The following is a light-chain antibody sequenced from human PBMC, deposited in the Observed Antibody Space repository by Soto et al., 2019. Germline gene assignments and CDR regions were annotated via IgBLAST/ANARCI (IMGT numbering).Light chain of an antibody. CDR2: DAS. V-gene: IGKV3-11*01. J-gene: IGKJ3*01. CDR3: QQRTLGPRMFT. CDR1: QSVSSN. Sequence: EIVLTQSPATLSLSPGERATLSCRTSQSVSSNLAWYRQKPGQAPRLLIYDASQRATGTPARFSGSGSGTDFTLTITSLEAEDFAVYYCQQRTLGPRMFTFGPGTKVEIK.